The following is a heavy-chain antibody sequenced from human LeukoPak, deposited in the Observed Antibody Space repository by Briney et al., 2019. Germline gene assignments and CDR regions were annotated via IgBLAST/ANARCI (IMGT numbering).Heavy chain of an antibody. D-gene: IGHD3-10*01. CDR2: IYYSGST. J-gene: IGHJ5*02. CDR3: ARDRGDYYGSGSYYRNTNWFDP. Sequence: PSETLSLTCTVSGGSISSYYWSWIRQPPGKGLEWIGYIYYSGSTNYNPSLKSRVTISVDTSKNQFSLKLSSVTAADTAVYYCARDRGDYYGSGSYYRNTNWFDPWGQGTLVTVSS. CDR1: GGSISSYY. V-gene: IGHV4-59*01.